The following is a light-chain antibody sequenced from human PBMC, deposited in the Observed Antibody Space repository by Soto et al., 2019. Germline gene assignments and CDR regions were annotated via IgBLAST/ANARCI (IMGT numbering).Light chain of an antibody. Sequence: DIQITQSPSTLSASVGDRVTITCRASQSISSWLAWYQQKLGTAPKLLIYKASTLQSGVPSRFSGSGSGTEFTLTISSLQPDDFATYYCQQYSDNWTFGQGTKVDIK. J-gene: IGKJ1*01. CDR3: QQYSDNWT. CDR1: QSISSW. V-gene: IGKV1-5*03. CDR2: KAS.